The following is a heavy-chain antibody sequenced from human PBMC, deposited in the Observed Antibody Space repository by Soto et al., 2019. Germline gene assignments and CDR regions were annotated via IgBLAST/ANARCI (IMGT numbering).Heavy chain of an antibody. V-gene: IGHV3-53*01. D-gene: IGHD3-3*01. Sequence: GGSLRLSCAASGFTVSSNYMSWVRQAPGKGLEWVSVIYSGGSTYYADSVKGRFTISRDNSKNTLYLQMNSLRAEDTAVYYCARVNDFWRRKWFDPWGQGTLVTVSS. CDR1: GFTVSSNY. J-gene: IGHJ5*02. CDR2: IYSGGST. CDR3: ARVNDFWRRKWFDP.